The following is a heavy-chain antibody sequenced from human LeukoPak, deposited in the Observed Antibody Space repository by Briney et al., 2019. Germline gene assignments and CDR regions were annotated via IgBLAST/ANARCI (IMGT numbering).Heavy chain of an antibody. J-gene: IGHJ6*04. Sequence: SETLSLTCAVYGGSFSGYYWSWIRQPPGKGLEWIGEINHSGSTNYNLSLKSRVTISVDTSKNQFSLKLSSVTAADTAVYYCARGGKQWLSPYYYYGMDVWGKGTTVTVSS. CDR3: ARGGKQWLSPYYYYGMDV. D-gene: IGHD6-19*01. CDR2: INHSGST. V-gene: IGHV4-34*01. CDR1: GGSFSGYY.